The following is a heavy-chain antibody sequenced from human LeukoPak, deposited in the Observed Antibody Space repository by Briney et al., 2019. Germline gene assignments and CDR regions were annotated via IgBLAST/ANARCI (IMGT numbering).Heavy chain of an antibody. V-gene: IGHV1-18*01. J-gene: IGHJ6*02. CDR1: GYTFTNYA. Sequence: ASVKVSCKASGYTFTNYAINWVRQAPGQGLEWMGWISPYNGDTNYAQKLQGRVTMTTDTSTSTASMELRSLRSDDTAVYYCARDYYGSGSYLLIYYYGMDVWGQGTTVTVSS. D-gene: IGHD3-10*01. CDR3: ARDYYGSGSYLLIYYYGMDV. CDR2: ISPYNGDT.